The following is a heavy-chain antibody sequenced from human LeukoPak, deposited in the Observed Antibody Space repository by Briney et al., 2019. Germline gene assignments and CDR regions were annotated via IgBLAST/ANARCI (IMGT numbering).Heavy chain of an antibody. D-gene: IGHD5-12*01. V-gene: IGHV3-21*01. CDR2: ISSSSSYI. CDR3: ARDRPYSGYDSPSDY. J-gene: IGHJ4*02. Sequence: GGSLRLSCAASGFTFSSYSMNWVRQAPGKGLEWVSSISSSSSYIYYADSVKGRFTISRDNAKNSLYLQMNSLRAEDTAVYYCARDRPYSGYDSPSDYWGQGTLVTVPS. CDR1: GFTFSSYS.